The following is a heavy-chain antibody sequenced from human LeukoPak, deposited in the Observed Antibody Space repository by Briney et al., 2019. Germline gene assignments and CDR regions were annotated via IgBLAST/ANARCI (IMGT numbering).Heavy chain of an antibody. CDR3: ARMVAARPYYMDV. D-gene: IGHD2-15*01. CDR1: GYSISSGYY. V-gene: IGHV4-61*01. J-gene: IGHJ6*03. Sequence: PSETLSLTCAVSGYSISSGYYWGWIRQPPGKGLEWIGYIYYSGSTNYNPSPKSRVTISVDTSKNQFSLKLSSVTAADTAVYYCARMVAARPYYMDVWGKGTTVTVSS. CDR2: IYYSGST.